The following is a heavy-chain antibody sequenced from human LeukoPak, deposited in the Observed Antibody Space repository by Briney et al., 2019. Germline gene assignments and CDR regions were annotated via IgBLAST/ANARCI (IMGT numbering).Heavy chain of an antibody. CDR3: AIDIVVVPAATEYFQQ. D-gene: IGHD2-2*01. CDR1: GFTFSSYW. Sequence: PGGSLRLSCAASGFTFSSYWMHWVRQAPGKGLVWVSRINSDGSSTSYADSVKGRFTISRDNAKNTLYLQMNSLRAEDTAVYYCAIDIVVVPAATEYFQQWARAPWSPSPQ. J-gene: IGHJ1*01. V-gene: IGHV3-74*01. CDR2: INSDGSST.